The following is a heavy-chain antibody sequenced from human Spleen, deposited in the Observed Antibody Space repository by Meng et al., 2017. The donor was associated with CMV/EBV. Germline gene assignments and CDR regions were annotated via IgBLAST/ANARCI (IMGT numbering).Heavy chain of an antibody. Sequence: LSLTCAASGFTFSSYWMGWVRQAPGKGLEWVANIKQDGSEKYYVDSVKGRFTISRDNAKNSLYLQMNSLRAEETAVYYCASGLATYYFDYWGQGTLVTVSS. J-gene: IGHJ4*02. V-gene: IGHV3-7*01. CDR2: IKQDGSEK. CDR3: ASGLATYYFDY. CDR1: GFTFSSYW. D-gene: IGHD5-12*01.